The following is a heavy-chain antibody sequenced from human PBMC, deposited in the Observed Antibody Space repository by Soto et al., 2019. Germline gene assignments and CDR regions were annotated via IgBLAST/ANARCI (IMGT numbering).Heavy chain of an antibody. J-gene: IGHJ4*02. CDR1: GFTLSSYW. V-gene: IGHV3-7*03. CDR3: ANFGDNSGYIQY. CDR2: IKQDGSDK. D-gene: IGHD3-22*01. Sequence: GGSLRLSCAASGFTLSSYWMTWVRQAPGKGLEWVANIKQDGSDKYYVGSVKGRFTISRDNAKNSLYLHMDSLRAEDTAVYYCANFGDNSGYIQYWGQGTLVTVSS.